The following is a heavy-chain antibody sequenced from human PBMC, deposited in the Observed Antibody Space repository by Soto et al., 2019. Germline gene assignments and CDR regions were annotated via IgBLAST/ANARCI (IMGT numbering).Heavy chain of an antibody. CDR3: ARDAGITGTTGLDP. D-gene: IGHD1-7*01. V-gene: IGHV3-30-3*01. CDR2: ISYDGSNK. CDR1: GFTFSSYA. J-gene: IGHJ5*02. Sequence: PGGSLRLSCAASGFTFSSYAMHWVRQAPGKGLEWMAVISYDGSNKYYADSVKGRFTISRDNSKNTLYLQMNSLRAEDTAVYYCARDAGITGTTGLDPWGQGTLVTVSS.